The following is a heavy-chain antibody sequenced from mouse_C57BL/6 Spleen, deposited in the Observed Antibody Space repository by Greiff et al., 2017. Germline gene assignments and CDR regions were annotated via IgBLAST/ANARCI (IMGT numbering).Heavy chain of an antibody. CDR3: ARNGAQATDYFDY. D-gene: IGHD3-2*02. CDR2: IWSGGST. CDR1: GFSLTSYG. V-gene: IGHV2-2*01. Sequence: QVQLKQSGPGLVQPSQSLSITCTVSGFSLTSYGVHWVRQSPGKGLEWLGVIWSGGSTDYNAAFISRLSISKDNSKSQVFFKMNSLQADDTAIDYCARNGAQATDYFDYWGQGTTLTVSS. J-gene: IGHJ2*01.